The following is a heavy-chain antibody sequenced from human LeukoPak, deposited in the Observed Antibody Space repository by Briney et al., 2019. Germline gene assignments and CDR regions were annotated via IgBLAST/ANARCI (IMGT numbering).Heavy chain of an antibody. J-gene: IGHJ4*01. CDR2: IYTSGST. V-gene: IGHV4-61*02. CDR1: GGSISSGSYY. Sequence: SETLSLTCTVSGGSISSGSYYWSWIRQPAGKGLEWIGRIYTSGSTNYNPSLKSRVTISVDKSKNQFSLKLSSVTAADTAVYYCARAHYDILTGYYSSFDYWGQGTLVTVSS. CDR3: ARAHYDILTGYYSSFDY. D-gene: IGHD3-9*01.